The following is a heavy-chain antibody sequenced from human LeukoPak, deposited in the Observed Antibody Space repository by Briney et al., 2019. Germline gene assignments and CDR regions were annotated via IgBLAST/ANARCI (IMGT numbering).Heavy chain of an antibody. V-gene: IGHV4-4*02. Sequence: SSETLSLTCAVSGGSISSNNWWSWVRQPPGKGLEWIGEIYHSGSTNCNPSLKSRVTISVDKSKNQFSLNLSSVTAADTAVYYCARSYSNYVHWYFDLWGRGALVTVSS. CDR2: IYHSGST. D-gene: IGHD4-11*01. CDR1: GGSISSNNW. CDR3: ARSYSNYVHWYFDL. J-gene: IGHJ2*01.